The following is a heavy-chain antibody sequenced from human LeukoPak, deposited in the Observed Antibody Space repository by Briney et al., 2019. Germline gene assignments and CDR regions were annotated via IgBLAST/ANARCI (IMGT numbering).Heavy chain of an antibody. Sequence: ASVKVSCKASGYTFSSYDINWVRQATGQGLEWMGGVNSNSGNTGYKQKFQGRVTMTRNTSISTAYMELSSLRSEDTDVYYCARAPDAASRGAYYLDVWGKGTTVTVSS. CDR2: VNSNSGNT. D-gene: IGHD1-26*01. CDR3: ARAPDAASRGAYYLDV. J-gene: IGHJ6*03. V-gene: IGHV1-8*01. CDR1: GYTFSSYD.